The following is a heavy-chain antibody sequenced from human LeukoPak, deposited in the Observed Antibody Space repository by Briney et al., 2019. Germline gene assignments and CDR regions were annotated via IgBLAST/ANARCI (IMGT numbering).Heavy chain of an antibody. J-gene: IGHJ3*02. CDR1: GFTFSSYA. D-gene: IGHD2-21*02. Sequence: GGSLRLSCAASGFTFSSYAMHWVRQAPGKGLEWVAVISYDGSNKYYADSVKGRFTISRDNSKNTLYLQMNSLRAEDTAVYYCARDLRYCGGDCLDAFDIWGQGTMVTVSS. V-gene: IGHV3-30-3*01. CDR2: ISYDGSNK. CDR3: ARDLRYCGGDCLDAFDI.